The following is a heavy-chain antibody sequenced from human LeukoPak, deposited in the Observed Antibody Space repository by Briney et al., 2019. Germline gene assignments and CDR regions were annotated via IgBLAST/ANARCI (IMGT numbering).Heavy chain of an antibody. D-gene: IGHD3-9*01. CDR3: ARGGTYNDILSFDP. CDR2: IYYTGST. J-gene: IGHJ5*02. CDR1: GGSISYYY. Sequence: PSETLSLTCTVSGGSISYYYWTWIRQSPGKGLEWIGQIYYTGSTYYNPSLKRRVTISVDTSRNQISLNLTSVTAADTAVYYCARGGTYNDILSFDPWGQGTLVTVSS. V-gene: IGHV4-59*01.